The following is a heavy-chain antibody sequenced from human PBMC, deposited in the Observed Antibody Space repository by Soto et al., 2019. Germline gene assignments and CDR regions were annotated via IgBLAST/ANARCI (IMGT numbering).Heavy chain of an antibody. Sequence: SETLSLTCTVSGGSISSYYWSWIRQPPGKGLEWIGYIYYSGSTNYNPSLKSRVTISVDTSKNQFSLKLSSVTAADTAVYYCARSYGGNSGVMDYFDYWGQGTLVTVSS. CDR2: IYYSGST. D-gene: IGHD4-17*01. V-gene: IGHV4-59*01. CDR1: GGSISSYY. CDR3: ARSYGGNSGVMDYFDY. J-gene: IGHJ4*02.